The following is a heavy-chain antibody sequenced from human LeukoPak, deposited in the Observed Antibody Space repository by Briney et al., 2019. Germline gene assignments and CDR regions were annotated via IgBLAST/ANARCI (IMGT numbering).Heavy chain of an antibody. Sequence: SETLSLTCTVSGGSISSYYWSWIRQPPGKGLEWIGSIYYSGSTYYNPSLKSRVTISVDTSKNQFSLKLSSVTAADTAVYYCARHHYDFWSGSTNWFDPWGQGTLVTVSS. CDR3: ARHHYDFWSGSTNWFDP. D-gene: IGHD3-3*01. J-gene: IGHJ5*02. CDR1: GGSISSYY. CDR2: IYYSGST. V-gene: IGHV4-39*01.